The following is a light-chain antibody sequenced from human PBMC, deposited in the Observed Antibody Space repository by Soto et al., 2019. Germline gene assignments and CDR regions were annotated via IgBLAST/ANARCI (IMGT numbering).Light chain of an antibody. CDR3: CSYAGSDVV. CDR1: SSDVGSYNL. J-gene: IGLJ2*01. V-gene: IGLV2-23*02. Sequence: QSALTQPASVSGSPGQSITISCTGTSSDVGSYNLVSWYQQHPGKAPKLMIYEVSNRPSGVSNRFSGSKSGNTASLTISGLQAEDEADYYCCSYAGSDVVFGGGTKLTVL. CDR2: EVS.